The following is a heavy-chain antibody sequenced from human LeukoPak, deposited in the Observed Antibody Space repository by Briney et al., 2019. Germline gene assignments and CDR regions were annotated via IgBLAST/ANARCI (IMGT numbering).Heavy chain of an antibody. CDR2: IKTKTDGGAI. CDR3: TTTYFSGNFDY. Sequence: PGGSLRLSCTPSAYTFSSYEINWVRQAPGKGLEWVGRIKTKTDGGAIDYTAPVKGRFTISRDDSKNTLYLQMNSLKTEDTAVYYCTTTYFSGNFDYWGQGTLVTVSS. V-gene: IGHV3-15*01. D-gene: IGHD3-10*01. CDR1: AYTFSSYE. J-gene: IGHJ4*02.